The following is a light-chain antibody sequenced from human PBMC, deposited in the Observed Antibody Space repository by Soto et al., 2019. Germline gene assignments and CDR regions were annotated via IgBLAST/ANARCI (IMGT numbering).Light chain of an antibody. CDR3: QSYDSSHYV. Sequence: QSVLTQPPSVSGAPGQRVTISCTGSSSNIGAGYDVHWYQQLPGTAPKLLIYGNSNRPSGVPDRFSGSKSGTSASLAITGLQAEDEADYCRQSYDSSHYVFGTGTKVTVL. CDR1: SSNIGAGYD. J-gene: IGLJ1*01. CDR2: GNS. V-gene: IGLV1-40*01.